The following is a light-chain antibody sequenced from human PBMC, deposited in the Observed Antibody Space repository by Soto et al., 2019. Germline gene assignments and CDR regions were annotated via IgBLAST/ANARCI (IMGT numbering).Light chain of an antibody. CDR2: GAS. CDR1: QTISND. J-gene: IGKJ4*01. CDR3: QQNNKWPPVT. Sequence: EIVMTQSPATLSVSPGETVTLSCRASQTISNDLAWYQQKPGQAPRLLIYGASTRATGVPARFSGGGSGTEFTLTISSLQSEDFAFYYCQQNNKWPPVTFGGGTRWIS. V-gene: IGKV3-15*01.